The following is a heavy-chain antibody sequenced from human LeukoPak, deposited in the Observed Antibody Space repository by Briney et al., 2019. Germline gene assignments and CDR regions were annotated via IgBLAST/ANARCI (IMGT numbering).Heavy chain of an antibody. D-gene: IGHD3-3*01. Sequence: SETLSLTCAVYGGSFSGYYWSWVRQPPGKGLEWIGEINHSGSTNYNPSLKSRVTISVDTSKNQFSLKLSSVTAADTAVYYCASGSGYPLDYWGQGTLVTVSP. V-gene: IGHV4-34*01. CDR2: INHSGST. CDR1: GGSFSGYY. CDR3: ASGSGYPLDY. J-gene: IGHJ4*02.